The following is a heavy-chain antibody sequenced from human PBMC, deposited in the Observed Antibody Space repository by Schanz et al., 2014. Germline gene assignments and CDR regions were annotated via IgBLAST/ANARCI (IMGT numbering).Heavy chain of an antibody. CDR3: ARAPPLVRGIAGWFGP. V-gene: IGHV3-23*01. CDR1: GFTFSSYA. Sequence: EVQLLESGGGLVQPGGSLRLSCAASGFTFSSYAMSWVRQAPGKGPEWVSAIGGDASRTYYADSVKGRFTISRDNSKSTLYLQMNSLRPDATPVYYCARAPPLVRGIAGWFGPWGQGSLVTVSS. D-gene: IGHD3-10*01. J-gene: IGHJ5*02. CDR2: IGGDASRT.